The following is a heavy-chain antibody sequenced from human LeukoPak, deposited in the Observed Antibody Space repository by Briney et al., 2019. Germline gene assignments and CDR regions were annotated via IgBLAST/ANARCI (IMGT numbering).Heavy chain of an antibody. V-gene: IGHV1-2*06. J-gene: IGHJ4*02. D-gene: IGHD3-22*01. CDR3: ARDHGDSSGFDY. CDR2: INPNSGGT. Sequence: GASVKVSCKASGYTFTCYYMHWVGQAPGQGLEWMGRINPNSGGTNYAQKFQGRVTITRDTSISTVYMELSRLRSDDTAVYYCARDHGDSSGFDYWGQGTLVTVSS. CDR1: GYTFTCYY.